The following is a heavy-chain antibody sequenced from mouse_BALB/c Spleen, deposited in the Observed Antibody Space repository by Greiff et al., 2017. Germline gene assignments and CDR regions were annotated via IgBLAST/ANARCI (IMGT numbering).Heavy chain of an antibody. J-gene: IGHJ3*01. D-gene: IGHD2-10*01. CDR1: GFNIKDYY. Sequence: VQLQQSGAELVRSGASVKLSCTASGFNIKDYYMHWVKQRPEQGLEWIGWIDPENGDTEYAPKFQGKATMTADTSSNTAYLQLSSLTSEDTAVYYCATAYYGNYEFAYWGQGTLVTVSA. CDR2: IDPENGDT. CDR3: ATAYYGNYEFAY. V-gene: IGHV14-4*02.